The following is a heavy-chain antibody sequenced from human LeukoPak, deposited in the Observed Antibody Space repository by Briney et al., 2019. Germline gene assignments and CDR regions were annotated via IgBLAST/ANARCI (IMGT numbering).Heavy chain of an antibody. D-gene: IGHD2-15*01. V-gene: IGHV4-59*01. CDR3: ARTFSGQLDY. CDR2: IYYSGST. J-gene: IGHJ4*02. Sequence: PSETLSLTCTVSGASISSYYWSWIRQPPGKRLEWIGYIYYSGSTNYNPSLKSRVTISVDTSKNQFSLKLSSVTAADTAVYYCARTFSGQLDYWGQGTLVTVSS. CDR1: GASISSYY.